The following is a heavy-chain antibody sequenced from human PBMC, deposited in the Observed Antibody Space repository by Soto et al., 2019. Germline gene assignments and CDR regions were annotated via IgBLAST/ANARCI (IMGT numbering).Heavy chain of an antibody. CDR2: IYYSGST. V-gene: IGHV4-39*01. J-gene: IGHJ6*02. CDR3: ARVTYNWNYAPLGMDV. Sequence: KSSETLSLTCTVSGGSISSSSYDWGWIRQPPGKGLEWIGSIYYSGSTYYNPSLKSRVTISVDTSKNQFSLKLSSVTAADTAVYYCARVTYNWNYAPLGMDVWGQGTTVTVSS. CDR1: GGSISSSSYD. D-gene: IGHD1-7*01.